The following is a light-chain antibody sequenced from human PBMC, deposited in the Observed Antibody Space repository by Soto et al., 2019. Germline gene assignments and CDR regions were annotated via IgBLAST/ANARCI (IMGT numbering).Light chain of an antibody. V-gene: IGLV2-14*03. CDR2: DVS. CDR3: SSYTSTNIPI. Sequence: QSALTQPASASGSPGQSITISCTGTSSDVGGYDYVSWYQHHPGKAPKLMIFDVSHRPSGVSDRFSGSKSGNTASLTISGLQAEDEADYYCSSYTSTNIPIFGGGTQLTVL. CDR1: SSDVGGYDY. J-gene: IGLJ7*01.